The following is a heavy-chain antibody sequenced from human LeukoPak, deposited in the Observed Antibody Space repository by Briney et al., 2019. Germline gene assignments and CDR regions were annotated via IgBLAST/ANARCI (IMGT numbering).Heavy chain of an antibody. Sequence: SETLSLTCAVYGGSFSGYYWSWIRQPPGKGLEWLGEINHSGSTNYSASLKSRVTISVDTSKNQFSLKLSSVTAADTVVYYCARVRGIWGFDYWGQGTLVTVSS. CDR2: INHSGST. D-gene: IGHD3-16*01. V-gene: IGHV4-34*01. J-gene: IGHJ4*02. CDR3: ARVRGIWGFDY. CDR1: GGSFSGYY.